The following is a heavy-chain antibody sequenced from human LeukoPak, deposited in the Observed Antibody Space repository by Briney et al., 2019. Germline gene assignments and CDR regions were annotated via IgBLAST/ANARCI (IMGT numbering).Heavy chain of an antibody. CDR2: ISYDGSNK. Sequence: GGSLRLSCAASGFTFSSYAMHWVRQAPGKGLEWVAVISYDGSNKYYADSVKGRFTISRDNSKNTLYLQMNSLRAEDTAVYYCAREWWLRGPYYGMDVWGQGTTVTVSS. J-gene: IGHJ6*02. CDR1: GFTFSSYA. D-gene: IGHD2-15*01. CDR3: AREWWLRGPYYGMDV. V-gene: IGHV3-30-3*01.